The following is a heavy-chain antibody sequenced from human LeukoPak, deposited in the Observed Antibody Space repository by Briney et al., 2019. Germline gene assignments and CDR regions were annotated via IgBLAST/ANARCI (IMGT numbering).Heavy chain of an antibody. CDR2: ISGSGTNT. J-gene: IGHJ4*02. D-gene: IGHD6-13*01. Sequence: GGSLRLSCAASGFTVSSNYMSWVRQAPGKGLGWVSVISGSGTNTDYADSVKGRFTISRDNSKNTLYLQMNSLRAEDTAVYYCAKSFGPVIAAAGTGADWGQGTLVTVSS. V-gene: IGHV3-23*01. CDR3: AKSFGPVIAAAGTGAD. CDR1: GFTVSSNY.